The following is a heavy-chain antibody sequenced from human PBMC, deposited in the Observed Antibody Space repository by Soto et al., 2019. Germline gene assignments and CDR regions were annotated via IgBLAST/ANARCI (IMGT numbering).Heavy chain of an antibody. CDR3: VRYASDYGYYHFDY. J-gene: IGHJ4*02. CDR1: GFTLSDYS. Sequence: GGSLRLSCTASGFTLSDYSMNWVRQAPGKGLEWLSFICPSSTTVYYADSVKGRFTISRDNAQNSLYLQMDSLRDEDTAVYFCVRYASDYGYYHFDYWGQGTLVTVSS. D-gene: IGHD3-22*01. CDR2: ICPSSTTV. V-gene: IGHV3-48*02.